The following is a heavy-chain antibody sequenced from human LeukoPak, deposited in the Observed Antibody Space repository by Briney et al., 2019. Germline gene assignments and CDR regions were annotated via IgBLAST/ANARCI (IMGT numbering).Heavy chain of an antibody. V-gene: IGHV3-7*01. J-gene: IGHJ4*02. Sequence: GGSLRLSCAASGFTVSSNYMSWVRQAPGKGLEWVANIKQDGSERYYVDSVEGRFTISRDNAKNTVYLQMNSLRAEDTAVYYCARIYLRHFDFWGQGSLVTVSS. CDR1: GFTVSSNY. D-gene: IGHD2-2*02. CDR3: ARIYLRHFDF. CDR2: IKQDGSER.